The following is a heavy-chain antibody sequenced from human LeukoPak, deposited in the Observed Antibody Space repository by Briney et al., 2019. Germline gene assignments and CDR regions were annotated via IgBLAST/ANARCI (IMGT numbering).Heavy chain of an antibody. J-gene: IGHJ3*02. CDR2: ISWNSGSI. CDR1: GFTFSSYS. Sequence: GGSLRLSCAASGFTFSSYSMNWVRQAPGKGLEWVSGISWNSGSIGYADSVKGRFTISRDNAKNSLYLQMNSLRAEDMALYYCAKDMGYSSGYPEAFDIWGQGTMVTVSS. D-gene: IGHD3-22*01. V-gene: IGHV3-9*03. CDR3: AKDMGYSSGYPEAFDI.